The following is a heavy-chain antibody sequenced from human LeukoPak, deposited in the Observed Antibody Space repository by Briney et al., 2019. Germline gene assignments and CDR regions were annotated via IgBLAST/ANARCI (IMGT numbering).Heavy chain of an antibody. CDR1: GFTFSSYA. V-gene: IGHV3-30*04. CDR3: ARDRGQLLRMDV. Sequence: GGSLRLSCAASGFTFSSYAMHCVRQAPGKGLEWVAVISYDGSNKYYADSVKGRFTISRDNSKNTLYLQMNSLRAEDTAVYYCARDRGQLLRMDVWGKGTTVTVSS. CDR2: ISYDGSNK. J-gene: IGHJ6*04. D-gene: IGHD2-2*01.